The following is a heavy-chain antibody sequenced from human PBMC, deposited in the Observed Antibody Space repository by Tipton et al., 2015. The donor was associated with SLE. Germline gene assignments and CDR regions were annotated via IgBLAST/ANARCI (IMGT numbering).Heavy chain of an antibody. CDR3: ARRLEYCSGGSCYYYCGMDV. Sequence: SLRLSCAASGFTFSSYSMNWVRQAPGKGLEWVSSISSSSSYIYYADSVKGRFTISRDNAKNTLYLQMNSLRAEDTAVYYCARRLEYCSGGSCYYYCGMDVWGQGTTVTGSS. J-gene: IGHJ6*02. D-gene: IGHD2-15*01. V-gene: IGHV3-21*01. CDR2: ISSSSSYI. CDR1: GFTFSSYS.